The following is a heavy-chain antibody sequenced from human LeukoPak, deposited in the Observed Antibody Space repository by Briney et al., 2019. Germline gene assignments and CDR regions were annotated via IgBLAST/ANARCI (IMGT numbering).Heavy chain of an antibody. J-gene: IGHJ6*02. CDR3: ARRRQLALGYYYYGMDV. Sequence: PSETLSLTCTASGGSISSYYWSWIRQPPGKGLEWIGYIYYSGSTNYNPSLKSRVTISVDTSKNQFSLKLSSVTAADTAVYYCARRRQLALGYYYYGMDVWGQGTTVTVSS. D-gene: IGHD6-13*01. V-gene: IGHV4-59*08. CDR1: GGSISSYY. CDR2: IYYSGST.